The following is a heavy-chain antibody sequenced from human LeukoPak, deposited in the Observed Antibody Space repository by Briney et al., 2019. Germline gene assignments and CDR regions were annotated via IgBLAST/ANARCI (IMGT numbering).Heavy chain of an antibody. V-gene: IGHV3-23*01. CDR3: AKKGRGDYYGSGSLL. D-gene: IGHD3-10*01. Sequence: PGGSLRLSCAASGFTFSSYAMSWVRQAPGKGLEWVSAISGSGGSTYYADSVKGRFTISRDNSKNTLYLQMNSLRAEDTAVYYCAKKGRGDYYGSGSLLWGQGTLVTVSS. CDR2: ISGSGGST. J-gene: IGHJ4*02. CDR1: GFTFSSYA.